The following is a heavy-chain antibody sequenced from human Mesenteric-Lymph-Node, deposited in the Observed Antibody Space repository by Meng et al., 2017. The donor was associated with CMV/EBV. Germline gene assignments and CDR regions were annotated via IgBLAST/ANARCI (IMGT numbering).Heavy chain of an antibody. CDR1: GFTFSSYG. D-gene: IGHD2-8*02. CDR3: AKDRTVLNYYYYGMDV. Sequence: GGSLRLSCAASGFTFSSYGMHWVRQAPGKGLEWVAFIRYDGSNKYYADSVKGRFTISRDNSKNTLYLQMNSLRAEDTAVYYCAKDRTVLNYYYYGMDVWGQGTTVTVSS. J-gene: IGHJ6*02. CDR2: IRYDGSNK. V-gene: IGHV3-30*02.